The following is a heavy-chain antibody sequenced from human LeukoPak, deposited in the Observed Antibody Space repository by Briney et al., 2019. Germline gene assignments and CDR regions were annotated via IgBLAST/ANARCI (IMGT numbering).Heavy chain of an antibody. D-gene: IGHD2-8*01. V-gene: IGHV3-64D*06. CDR1: GFTFSAYF. Sequence: PGGSLRRSCSASGFTFSAYFMHWVRQAPGKGLEYVSSISSNEYDTYYADSVKGRFTISRDNSKNTLFLQMSSLRAEDTAVYYCVKDLNGTWSFDYWGQGTLVTVSS. CDR2: ISSNEYDT. J-gene: IGHJ4*02. CDR3: VKDLNGTWSFDY.